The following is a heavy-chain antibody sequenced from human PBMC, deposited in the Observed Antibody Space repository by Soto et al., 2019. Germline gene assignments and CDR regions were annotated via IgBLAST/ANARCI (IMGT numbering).Heavy chain of an antibody. J-gene: IGHJ4*02. CDR3: GRGRSGQIVVFY. CDR1: GYTFTGHY. Sequence: ASVKVSCKASGYTFTGHYIHWVRQAPEQGPEWMGEIGPETGATRYAQKFQGRVTMTRDMSITTVYMELNNLSPDDTAVYYCGRGRSGQIVVFYWGQGTTVTVYS. CDR2: IGPETGAT. V-gene: IGHV1-2*02. D-gene: IGHD1-26*01.